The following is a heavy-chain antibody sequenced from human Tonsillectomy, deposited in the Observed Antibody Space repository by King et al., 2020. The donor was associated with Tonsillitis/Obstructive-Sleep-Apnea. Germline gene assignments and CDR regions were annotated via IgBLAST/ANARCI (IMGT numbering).Heavy chain of an antibody. CDR3: ARPGVASTGAFDI. D-gene: IGHD5/OR15-5a*01. J-gene: IGHJ3*02. CDR2: IYYSGST. Sequence: QLQESGPGLVKPSETLSLTCTVSGGSISSSSYYWGWIRQPPGQGLEWIGSIYYSGSTYYNPSLKSRVTISVDTSKNQFSLKLSSVTAADTAVYYCARPGVASTGAFDIWGQGTMVTVSS. CDR1: GGSISSSSYY. V-gene: IGHV4-39*01.